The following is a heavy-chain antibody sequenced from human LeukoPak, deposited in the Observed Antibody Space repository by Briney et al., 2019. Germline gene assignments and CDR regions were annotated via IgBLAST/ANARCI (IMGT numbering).Heavy chain of an antibody. J-gene: IGHJ4*02. D-gene: IGHD3-22*01. CDR3: ASNYYDSSGYYYFDY. V-gene: IGHV1-46*01. Sequence: GASVKVSCKASGGTFSSYAISWVRQAPGQGLEWMGIINPSGGSTSYAQKFQGRVTMTRDTSTSTVYMELSSLRSEDTAVYYCASNYYDSSGYYYFDYWGQGTLVTVSS. CDR1: GGTFSSYA. CDR2: INPSGGST.